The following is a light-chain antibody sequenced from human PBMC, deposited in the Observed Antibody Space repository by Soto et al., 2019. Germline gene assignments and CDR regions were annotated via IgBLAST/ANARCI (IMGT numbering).Light chain of an antibody. V-gene: IGKV3-11*01. CDR1: QAVNTR. J-gene: IGKJ4*01. Sequence: EIVLTQSPATLSSFPGDRVTLSCRASQAVNTRLAWYQHKPGQAPRLLIYLTSNRATGIPARFRGGGSETDFTLTISSLAPEDFAIYYCQQRGTWPRVTFGGGTKVDIK. CDR3: QQRGTWPRVT. CDR2: LTS.